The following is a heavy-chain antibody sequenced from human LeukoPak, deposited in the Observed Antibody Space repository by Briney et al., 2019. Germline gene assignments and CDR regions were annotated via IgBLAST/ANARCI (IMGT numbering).Heavy chain of an antibody. Sequence: SETLSLTCTVSGGSISSYYWSWIRQPPGKGLEWIGYIYYSGSTNYNPSLKSRVTISVDTSKNQFSLKLSSVTAADTAVYYCARVFRGGYCSSTSCYGLDYWGQGTLVTVSS. V-gene: IGHV4-59*01. CDR2: IYYSGST. CDR3: ARVFRGGYCSSTSCYGLDY. J-gene: IGHJ4*02. CDR1: GGSISSYY. D-gene: IGHD2-2*01.